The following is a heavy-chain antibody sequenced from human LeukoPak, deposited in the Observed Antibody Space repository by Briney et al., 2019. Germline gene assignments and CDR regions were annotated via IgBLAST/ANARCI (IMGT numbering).Heavy chain of an antibody. V-gene: IGHV3-30*01. CDR3: ARDRAAAEYIDY. Sequence: GGSLRLSCAASGFTFSSYAMHWVRQAPGKGLGWVAIISYDGSNKYYADSVKGRFTISRDSSKNTLYLQMNSLRAEDTAVYYCARDRAAAEYIDYWGQGTLVTVSS. J-gene: IGHJ4*02. CDR2: ISYDGSNK. D-gene: IGHD6-13*01. CDR1: GFTFSSYA.